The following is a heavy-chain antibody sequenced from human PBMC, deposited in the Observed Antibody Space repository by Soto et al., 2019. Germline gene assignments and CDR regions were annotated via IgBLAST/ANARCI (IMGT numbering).Heavy chain of an antibody. Sequence: VQLVESGGGLVQPGGSLRLSCAVSGFTFSDHYMDWVRQAPGKGLEWVGRSGNKASGYTTQYAASVIGRFSVSRDDSKNSLFLQMNSLETEDTAVYYCARGYHSFDVWGQGTTVTVSS. CDR2: SGNKASGYTT. J-gene: IGHJ6*02. V-gene: IGHV3-72*01. CDR3: ARGYHSFDV. D-gene: IGHD1-20*01. CDR1: GFTFSDHY.